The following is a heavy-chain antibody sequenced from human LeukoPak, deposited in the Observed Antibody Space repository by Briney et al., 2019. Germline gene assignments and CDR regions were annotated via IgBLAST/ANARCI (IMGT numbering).Heavy chain of an antibody. Sequence: SVKVSCKASGGTFISYAISWVRQAPGQGLEWMGRIIPIFGIANYAQKFQGRVTITAYKSTSTVYMELSSLRSEDTAVYYCARGEVVVPAAIGPFDYWGQGTLVTVSS. CDR3: ARGEVVVPAAIGPFDY. D-gene: IGHD2-2*01. J-gene: IGHJ4*02. CDR2: IIPIFGIA. V-gene: IGHV1-69*04. CDR1: GGTFISYA.